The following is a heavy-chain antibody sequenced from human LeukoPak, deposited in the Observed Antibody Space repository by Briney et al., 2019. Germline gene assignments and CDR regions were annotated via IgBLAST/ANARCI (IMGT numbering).Heavy chain of an antibody. CDR3: ARLGPGYDFWSGYFDY. V-gene: IGHV3-53*01. D-gene: IGHD3-3*01. CDR2: IYSGGST. CDR1: GFTVSSNY. J-gene: IGHJ4*02. Sequence: GGSLRLSCAASGFTVSSNYMSWVRQAPGKGLEWVSVIYSGGSTYYADSVKGRFTISRDNSKNTLYLQMNSLRAEDTAVYYCARLGPGYDFWSGYFDYWGQGTLVTVSS.